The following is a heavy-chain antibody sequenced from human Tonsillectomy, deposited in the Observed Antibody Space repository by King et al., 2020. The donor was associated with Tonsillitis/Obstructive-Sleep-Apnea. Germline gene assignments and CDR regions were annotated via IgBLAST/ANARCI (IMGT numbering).Heavy chain of an antibody. CDR1: GFTFSSYW. CDR3: AREGTIAVAGTFDY. D-gene: IGHD6-19*01. J-gene: IGHJ4*02. Sequence: VQLVESGGGLVQPGGSLRLSCAASGFTFSSYWMHWVRQAPGKGLVWVSRINSDGSSTSYADSVEGRFTISRDNAKNTLYLQMNSLRAEDTAVYYCAREGTIAVAGTFDYWGQGTLVTVSS. V-gene: IGHV3-74*01. CDR2: INSDGSST.